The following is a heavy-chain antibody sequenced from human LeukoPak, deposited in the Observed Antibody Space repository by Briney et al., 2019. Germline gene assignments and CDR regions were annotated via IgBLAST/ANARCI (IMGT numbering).Heavy chain of an antibody. D-gene: IGHD3-10*01. CDR1: GYTFTGYH. Sequence: ASVKVSCKASGYTFTGYHMHWVRQAPGQGLEWMGWINPNSGGTNYAQKFQGRVTMTRDTSITTAYMELSRPRSDDTAVYYCARDRGDWDAFDIWGQGTMVTVSS. J-gene: IGHJ3*02. CDR3: ARDRGDWDAFDI. CDR2: INPNSGGT. V-gene: IGHV1-2*02.